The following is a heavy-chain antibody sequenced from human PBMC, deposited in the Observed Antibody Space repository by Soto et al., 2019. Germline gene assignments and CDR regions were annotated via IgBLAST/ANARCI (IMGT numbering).Heavy chain of an antibody. CDR1: GYSFSDYY. CDR3: ARGAAVGIELAAFDQ. D-gene: IGHD2-8*02. Sequence: QVHLVQSGAEVKRAGASVTVSCKASGYSFSDYYIHWVRQAPGQGLQWMGCINPKSGDRRYAQMFRGWVFMTRDTSISTAYMEVSGLKSDDTAVHFCARGAAVGIELAAFDQWGQGTLVTVSA. V-gene: IGHV1-2*04. J-gene: IGHJ4*02. CDR2: INPKSGDR.